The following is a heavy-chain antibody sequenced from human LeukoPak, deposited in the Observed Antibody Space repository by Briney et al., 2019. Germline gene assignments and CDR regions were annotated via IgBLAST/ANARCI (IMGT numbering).Heavy chain of an antibody. V-gene: IGHV4-38-2*02. CDR3: ARIAAAGLNDY. CDR1: DDSISDYY. D-gene: IGHD6-13*01. CDR2: IYYSGST. J-gene: IGHJ4*02. Sequence: SETLSLTCTVSDDSISDYYRGWIRQPPGKGLEWIGSIYYSGSTYYNPSLKSRVTISVDTSKNQFSLKLSSVTAADTAVYYCARIAAAGLNDYWGQGTLVTVSS.